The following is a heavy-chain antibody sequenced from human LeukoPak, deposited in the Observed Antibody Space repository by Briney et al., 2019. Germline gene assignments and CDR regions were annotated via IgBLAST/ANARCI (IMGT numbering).Heavy chain of an antibody. CDR1: GFTFDDYA. V-gene: IGHV3-43D*03. Sequence: PGGSLRLSCAASGFTFDDYAMHWVRQAPGKGLEWVSLISWDGGSTYYADSVKGRFTISRDNSKNSLYLQMNSLRAEDTALYYCAKDGHSYGYDYYYYYYMDVWGKGTTVTVSS. J-gene: IGHJ6*03. CDR2: ISWDGGST. CDR3: AKDGHSYGYDYYYYYYMDV. D-gene: IGHD5-18*01.